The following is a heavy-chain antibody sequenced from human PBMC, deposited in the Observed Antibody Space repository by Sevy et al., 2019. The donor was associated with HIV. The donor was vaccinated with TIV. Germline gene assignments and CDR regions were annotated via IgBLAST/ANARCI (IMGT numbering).Heavy chain of an antibody. J-gene: IGHJ4*02. D-gene: IGHD2-21*02. CDR2: MSYVGGSE. Sequence: GGSLRLSCAASGFIFRNFAVHWVRQGPGKGLEWVAIMSYVGGSENYADSVKGRFTISRDNSKNTLYLQMNSLRTEDTAVYYCARLRSCGGDCYYFDSWDQGTLVTVSS. V-gene: IGHV3-30-3*01. CDR1: GFIFRNFA. CDR3: ARLRSCGGDCYYFDS.